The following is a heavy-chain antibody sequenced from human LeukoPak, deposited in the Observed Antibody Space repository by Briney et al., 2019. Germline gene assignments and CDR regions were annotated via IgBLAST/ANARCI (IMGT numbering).Heavy chain of an antibody. CDR3: ARDPTYSSSLYYFDY. CDR1: GFTFSSYG. CDR2: IRYDGSNK. Sequence: GGSLRLSCAASGFTFSSYGMHWVRQAPGKGLEWVAVIRYDGSNKYYADSVKGRFTISRDNSKNTLYLQMNSLRAEDTAVYYCARDPTYSSSLYYFDYWGQGTLVTVSS. J-gene: IGHJ4*02. D-gene: IGHD6-13*01. V-gene: IGHV3-33*01.